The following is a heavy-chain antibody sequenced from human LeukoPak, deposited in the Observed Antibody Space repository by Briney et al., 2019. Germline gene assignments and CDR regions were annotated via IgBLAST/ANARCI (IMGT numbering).Heavy chain of an antibody. Sequence: SETLSLTCTVSGGSISSSSYYWGWIRQPPGKGLEWIGRIYTSGSTHYNPSLKSRVTISVDTSKNQFSLKLSSVTAADTAVYYCARDTVVISHDAFDIWGLGTMVTVSS. J-gene: IGHJ3*02. V-gene: IGHV4-39*07. CDR2: IYTSGST. CDR3: ARDTVVISHDAFDI. CDR1: GGSISSSSYY. D-gene: IGHD3-22*01.